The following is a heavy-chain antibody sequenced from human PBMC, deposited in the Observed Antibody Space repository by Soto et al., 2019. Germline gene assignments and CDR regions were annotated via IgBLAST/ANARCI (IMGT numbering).Heavy chain of an antibody. Sequence: GGSLRLSCAASGFTFNTFAMSWVRQAPGKGLQWVSGINDTGGRTYYADSVKGRFTISRDNSKNTLYLQMNSLRAEDTALYYCAKSRLGEPSYLDYWGQGFWVTVSS. D-gene: IGHD3-16*01. CDR1: GFTFNTFA. CDR3: AKSRLGEPSYLDY. CDR2: INDTGGRT. J-gene: IGHJ4*02. V-gene: IGHV3-23*01.